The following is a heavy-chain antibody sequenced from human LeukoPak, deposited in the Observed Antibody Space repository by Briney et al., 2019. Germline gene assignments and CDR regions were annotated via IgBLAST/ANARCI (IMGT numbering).Heavy chain of an antibody. CDR3: ARGDTDYGDYLHY. CDR1: GFTVSSNY. Sequence: PGGSLRLSCAASGFTVSSNYMSWVRQAPGKGLEWVSVIYSGGSTYYADSVKGRFTISRDNAKNSLYLQMNSLRAEDTAVYYCARGDTDYGDYLHYWGQGTLVTVSS. D-gene: IGHD4-17*01. V-gene: IGHV3-53*01. J-gene: IGHJ4*02. CDR2: IYSGGST.